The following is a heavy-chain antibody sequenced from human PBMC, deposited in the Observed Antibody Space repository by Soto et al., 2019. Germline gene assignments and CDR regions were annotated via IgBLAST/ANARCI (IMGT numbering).Heavy chain of an antibody. V-gene: IGHV4-59*01. D-gene: IGHD3-22*01. CDR3: ARSRGGYFDY. Sequence: QVQLQESGPGLVKPSETLSLTCTVSGVSISSYYWSWIRQPPGKGLEWIGYIYYSGSTNYNPALKSRVTISGDTSKTQCSLKLSSVTAADTAVYYCARSRGGYFDYWGQGTLVTVSS. J-gene: IGHJ4*02. CDR1: GVSISSYY. CDR2: IYYSGST.